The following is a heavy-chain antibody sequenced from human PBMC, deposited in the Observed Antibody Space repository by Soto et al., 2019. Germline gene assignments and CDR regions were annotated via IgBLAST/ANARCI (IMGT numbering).Heavy chain of an antibody. V-gene: IGHV4-39*01. D-gene: IGHD2-15*01. J-gene: IGHJ4*02. CDR3: ARRLSGGSVDY. Sequence: SETLSLTCTVSGGSISSSSYYWGWIRQPPGKGLEWIGSIYYSGSTYYNPSLKSRVTISVDTSKNQFSLKLGSVTAADTAVYYCARRLSGGSVDYWGQGTLVTVSS. CDR1: GGSISSSSYY. CDR2: IYYSGST.